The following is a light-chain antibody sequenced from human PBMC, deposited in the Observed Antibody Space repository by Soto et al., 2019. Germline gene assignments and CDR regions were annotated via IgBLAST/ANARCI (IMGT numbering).Light chain of an antibody. V-gene: IGKV3-20*01. J-gene: IGKJ5*01. CDR3: RQYLAPXGIT. CDR2: AAS. Sequence: EIVLTQSPVTLSLSPGERATLSCRASQSVRSNYLAWFQQKPGQAPRLLIYAASSMATGIPDRFSGSGSWTDFTITITRMEPEDFAVYYCRQYLAPXGITCGQGTRLXI. CDR1: QSVRSNY.